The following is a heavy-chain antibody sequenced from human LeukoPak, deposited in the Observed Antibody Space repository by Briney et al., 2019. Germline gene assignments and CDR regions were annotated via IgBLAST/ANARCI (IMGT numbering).Heavy chain of an antibody. D-gene: IGHD5-12*01. CDR3: ARGRSTGYPYYFEY. CDR2: MNTNSGSA. J-gene: IGHJ4*02. Sequence: GASVTVSSTASAYTFTTYDINRARQGTGQGLEWMGWMNTNSGSAGYAQKFQRRGTITMNTSISTAYMELSGLRSEATAVYYCARGRSTGYPYYFEYWGQGTLVTVSS. CDR1: AYTFTTYD. V-gene: IGHV1-8*03.